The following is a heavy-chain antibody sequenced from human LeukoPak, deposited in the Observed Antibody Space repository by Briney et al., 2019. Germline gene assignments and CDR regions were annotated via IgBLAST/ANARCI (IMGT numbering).Heavy chain of an antibody. CDR2: INHRGST. CDR1: GGSFSGYY. CDR3: AREHYGDYVDY. J-gene: IGHJ4*02. V-gene: IGHV4-34*01. D-gene: IGHD4-17*01. Sequence: SETLSLTCAVYGGSFSGYYWSWIRQPPGKGLEWIGEINHRGSTNYNPSLKSRVTISVDTSKNQFSLKLSSVTAADTAVYYCAREHYGDYVDYWGQGTLVTVSS.